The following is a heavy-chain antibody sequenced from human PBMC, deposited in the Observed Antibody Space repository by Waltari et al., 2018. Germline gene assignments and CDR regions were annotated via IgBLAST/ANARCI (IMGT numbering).Heavy chain of an antibody. CDR3: ASSITIFGVELYGMDV. CDR1: GGTFSSYA. CDR2: IIPICGTA. J-gene: IGHJ6*02. D-gene: IGHD3-3*01. V-gene: IGHV1-69*05. Sequence: QVQLVQSGAEVKKPGSSVKVSCKASGGTFSSYAISWVRQAPGQGLEWMGGIIPICGTANYAQKFQGRVTITTDESTSTAYMELSSLRSEDTAVYYCASSITIFGVELYGMDVWGQGTTVTVSS.